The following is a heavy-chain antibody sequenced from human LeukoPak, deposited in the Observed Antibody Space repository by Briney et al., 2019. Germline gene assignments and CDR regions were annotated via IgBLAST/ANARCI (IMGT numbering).Heavy chain of an antibody. V-gene: IGHV4-39*07. CDR2: IYYSGST. D-gene: IGHD3-9*01. CDR1: GGSISSSSSY. CDR3: ARASCDILTPLLYWRGNYYYYYMDV. J-gene: IGHJ6*03. Sequence: SETLSLTCTVSGGSISSSSSYWGWIRQPPGKGLKWIGSIYYSGSTYYNPSLKSRVTISVDTSKNQFSLKLSSVTAADTAVYYCARASCDILTPLLYWRGNYYYYYMDVWGKGTTVTVSS.